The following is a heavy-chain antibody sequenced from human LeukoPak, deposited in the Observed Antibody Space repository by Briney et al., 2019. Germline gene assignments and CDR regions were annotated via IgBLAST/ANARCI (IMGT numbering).Heavy chain of an antibody. CDR3: ARDPYQNAYGAFDI. Sequence: GGSLRLSCAASGFPFRSYGMHWVRQTPGKGLEWVAVIWYDGSNKYYADSVKGRFTISRDNADNSLYLQMNSLRVEDTAVYFCARDPYQNAYGAFDIWGQGTMVTVSS. J-gene: IGHJ3*02. CDR2: IWYDGSNK. CDR1: GFPFRSYG. V-gene: IGHV3-33*01. D-gene: IGHD3-10*01.